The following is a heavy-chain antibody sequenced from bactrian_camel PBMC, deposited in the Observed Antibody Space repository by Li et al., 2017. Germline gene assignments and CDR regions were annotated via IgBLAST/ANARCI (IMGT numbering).Heavy chain of an antibody. CDR2: IYTGSGNT. J-gene: IGHJ4*01. CDR3: EKYGTSYYDDSD. D-gene: IGHD4*01. Sequence: HVQLVESGGGSVQAGGSVTLTCVASGYSSSTYSMAWFRQAPGKEREGVARIYTGSGNTYYADSVKGRFTISRDNAKNTQYLQLKSLKIEDSGMYYCEKYGTSYYDDSDWGQGTQVTVS. CDR1: GYSSSTYS. V-gene: IGHV3S1*01.